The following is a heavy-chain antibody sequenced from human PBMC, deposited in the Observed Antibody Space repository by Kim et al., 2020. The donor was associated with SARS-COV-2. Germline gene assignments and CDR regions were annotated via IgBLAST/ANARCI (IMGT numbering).Heavy chain of an antibody. CDR3: ARASRPGVFDY. V-gene: IGHV4-34*01. CDR2: INHSGST. D-gene: IGHD3-10*01. CDR1: GGSFSGYY. J-gene: IGHJ4*02. Sequence: SETLSLTCAVYGGSFSGYYWSWIRQPPGKGLEWIGEINHSGSTNYNPSLKSRVTISVDTSKNQFSLKLSSVTAADTAVYYCARASRPGVFDYWGQGTLVTVSS.